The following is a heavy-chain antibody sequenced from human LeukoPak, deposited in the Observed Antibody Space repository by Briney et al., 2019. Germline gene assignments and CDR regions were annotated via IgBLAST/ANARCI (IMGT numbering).Heavy chain of an antibody. CDR3: ARREYDILTGYSSFDY. CDR2: ISRSGSSI. J-gene: IGHJ4*02. Sequence: QPGGSLRLSCAASGFTFSSYEMNWVRQAPGKGLEWVSYISRSGSSIYYADSVKGRFTISRGNAKNSLYLQMNSLRAEDTAVYYCARREYDILTGYSSFDYWGQGTLVTVSS. V-gene: IGHV3-48*03. D-gene: IGHD3-9*01. CDR1: GFTFSSYE.